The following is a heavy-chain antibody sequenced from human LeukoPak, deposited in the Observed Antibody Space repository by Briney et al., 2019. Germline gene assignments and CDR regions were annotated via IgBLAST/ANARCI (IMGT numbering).Heavy chain of an antibody. V-gene: IGHV3-74*01. CDR1: GLTFSSDY. CDR3: ARGSTIYAVALFDC. J-gene: IGHJ4*01. D-gene: IGHD6-19*01. CDR2: INSYGSST. Sequence: GGSLRLSCAASGLTFSSDYMHWVRHAPGKGLVWVSRINSYGSSTKYADSVKGRFTISRDNAKNTLYLQMNSLRADDTAVYYCARGSTIYAVALFDCWGQGTLVTVSS.